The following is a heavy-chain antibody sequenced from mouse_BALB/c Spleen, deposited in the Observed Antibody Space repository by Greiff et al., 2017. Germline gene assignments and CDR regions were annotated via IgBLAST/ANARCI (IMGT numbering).Heavy chain of an antibody. CDR2: ISSGGSYT. CDR1: GFTFSSYT. CDR3: TRDYGYVGTWFAY. J-gene: IGHJ3*01. V-gene: IGHV5-6-4*01. Sequence: DVMLVESGGGLMKPGGSLKLSCAASGFTFSSYTMSWVRQTPEKRLEWVATISSGGSYTYYPDSVKGRFTISRDNAKNTLYLQMSSLKSEDTAMYYCTRDYGYVGTWFAYWGQGTLVTVSA. D-gene: IGHD1-2*01.